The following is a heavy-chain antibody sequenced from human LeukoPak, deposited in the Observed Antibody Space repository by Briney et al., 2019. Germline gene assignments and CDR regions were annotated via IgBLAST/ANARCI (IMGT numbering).Heavy chain of an antibody. V-gene: IGHV1-69*05. CDR1: GGTLSSYA. CDR3: ARDRIAAAGNFDY. CDR2: IIPIFVTA. D-gene: IGHD6-13*01. J-gene: IGHJ4*02. Sequence: SVKVSCKASGGTLSSYAISWVRQAPGQGLEWMGRIIPIFVTANYAKQFQGRVTITTDESTSTAYMELSSLRSEDTAVYYCARDRIAAAGNFDYWGQGTLVTVSS.